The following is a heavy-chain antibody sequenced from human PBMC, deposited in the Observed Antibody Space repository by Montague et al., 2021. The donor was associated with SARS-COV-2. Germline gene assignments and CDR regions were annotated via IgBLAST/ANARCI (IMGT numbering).Heavy chain of an antibody. V-gene: IGHV4-34*01. J-gene: IGHJ6*02. Sequence: SETLSLTCAVYGGSFSGNSWTWIRQPPGKGLEWIGEINHSGGTNSNPSLKSRVTISVDTSKNQFPLKLSSLTAADTAVYYCAREPRVGQLLSIYYYGMDVWGQGTTVTVSS. D-gene: IGHD2-2*01. CDR1: GGSFSGNS. CDR3: AREPRVGQLLSIYYYGMDV. CDR2: INHSGGT.